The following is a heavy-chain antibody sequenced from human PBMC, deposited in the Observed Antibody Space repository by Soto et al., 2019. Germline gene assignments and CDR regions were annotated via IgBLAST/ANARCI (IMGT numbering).Heavy chain of an antibody. Sequence: QVQLQESGPGLVKPSETLSLTCTVSGGSISTYYWSWIRQPPGKGLEWIGYIHYSGSTNYNPSLKSRVTISVDTSKNQLSLKLSSVTAADTAVYYCARVPRNVVPADYNWFDPWGQGTLVTVSS. J-gene: IGHJ5*02. CDR1: GGSISTYY. CDR3: ARVPRNVVPADYNWFDP. V-gene: IGHV4-59*01. D-gene: IGHD2-2*01. CDR2: IHYSGST.